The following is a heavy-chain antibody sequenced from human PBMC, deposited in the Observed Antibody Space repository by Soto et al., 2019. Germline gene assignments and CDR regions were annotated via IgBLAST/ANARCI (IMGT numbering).Heavy chain of an antibody. V-gene: IGHV1-18*01. CDR3: ARNEYNWKNYYYMDV. CDR2: ISAYNGNT. J-gene: IGHJ6*03. Sequence: QVQLVQSGAEVKKPGASVKVSCKASGYTFTSYGISWVLQAPGQGLEWMGWISAYNGNTNYAQKLQGRVTMTTDTSTSTACMELRSLRSDDTAVYYCARNEYNWKNYYYMDVWGKGTTVTVSS. D-gene: IGHD1-20*01. CDR1: GYTFTSYG.